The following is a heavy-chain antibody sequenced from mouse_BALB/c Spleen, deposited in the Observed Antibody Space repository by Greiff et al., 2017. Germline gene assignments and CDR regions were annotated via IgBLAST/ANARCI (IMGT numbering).Heavy chain of an antibody. Sequence: EVQLQESGPGLVKPSQSLSLTCTVTGYSITSDYAWNWIRQFPGNKLEWMGYISYSGSTSYNPSLKSRISITRDTSKNQFFLQLNSVTTEDTATYYCARSGKSGVTTVGYAMDYWGQGTSVTVSS. CDR1: GYSITSDYA. CDR2: ISYSGST. D-gene: IGHD1-1*01. CDR3: ARSGKSGVTTVGYAMDY. J-gene: IGHJ4*01. V-gene: IGHV3-2*02.